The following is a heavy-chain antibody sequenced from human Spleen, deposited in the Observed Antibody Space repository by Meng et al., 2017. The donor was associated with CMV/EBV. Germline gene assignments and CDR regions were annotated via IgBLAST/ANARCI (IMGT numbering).Heavy chain of an antibody. D-gene: IGHD3-16*01. V-gene: IGHV3-53*01. CDR2: IYAGGIT. CDR3: ARDAVSGSYGNDF. CDR1: GFSFWGSY. Sequence: CAVSGFSFWGSYMRLVRQTPGKGLEWVAVIYAGGITYYANSVKGRFTISRDTSKNSLDLQMERLRVEDTAVYYCARDAVSGSYGNDFWGQGTLVTVSS. J-gene: IGHJ4*02.